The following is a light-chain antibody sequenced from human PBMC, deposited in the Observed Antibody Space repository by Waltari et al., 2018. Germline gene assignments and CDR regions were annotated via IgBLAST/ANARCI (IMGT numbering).Light chain of an antibody. V-gene: IGKV4-1*01. Sequence: DIVMTQSPDSLAVSLGERATINCKSSQSVLYRSSNRNYLAWYQQKSGQPPKVLIYWASTRESGVPDRFSGSGSGTDFTLTISSLQAEDVAVYYCQQYYDTPQTFGQGTKVEIK. CDR1: QSVLYRSSNRNY. CDR2: WAS. J-gene: IGKJ1*01. CDR3: QQYYDTPQT.